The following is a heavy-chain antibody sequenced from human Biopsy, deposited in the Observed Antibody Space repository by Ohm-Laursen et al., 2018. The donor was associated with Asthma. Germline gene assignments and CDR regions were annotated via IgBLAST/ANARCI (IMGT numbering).Heavy chain of an antibody. CDR1: GITFSTYG. D-gene: IGHD3-3*02. J-gene: IGHJ1*01. Sequence: SLRLSCAASGITFSTYGMHWVRQAPGKGLEWVSFIWYDGRKKTYAVSVKGRFTISRDNSKNTLYLQMNSLRAEDTAVYYCARTFHFWSPYHAERFPLWVHLPLLPLSS. V-gene: IGHV3-33*01. CDR2: IWYDGRKK. CDR3: ARTFHFWSPYHAERFPL.